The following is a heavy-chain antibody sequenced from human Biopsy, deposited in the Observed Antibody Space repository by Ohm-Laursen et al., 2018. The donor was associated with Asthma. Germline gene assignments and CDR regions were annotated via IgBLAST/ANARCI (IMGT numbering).Heavy chain of an antibody. Sequence: SLRLSCAASGFVFSQCGMHWVRQGPGKGLEWVALVSSDGHNRYYEDSVKGRFTISRDNSRNRLYLQINSLTVEDSAVYFCARQSGQEYGDSIPFDTWGQGTMVTVSS. J-gene: IGHJ3*02. D-gene: IGHD3-22*01. CDR2: VSSDGHNR. CDR3: ARQSGQEYGDSIPFDT. V-gene: IGHV3-30*03. CDR1: GFVFSQCG.